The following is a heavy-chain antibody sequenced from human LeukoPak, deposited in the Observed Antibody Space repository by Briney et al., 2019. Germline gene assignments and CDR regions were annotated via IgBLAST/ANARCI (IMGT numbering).Heavy chain of an antibody. Sequence: PGGSLRLSCVASGFSFSDYYINWIRQAPGKGLEWISYISHTSRTIYYADSVKGRFTISRDNSKNTLYLQMNSLRAEDTAVYYCAKDRLRGYFDWLPPRAIDYWGQGTLVTVSS. CDR1: GFSFSDYY. D-gene: IGHD3-9*01. V-gene: IGHV3-11*04. CDR3: AKDRLRGYFDWLPPRAIDY. CDR2: ISHTSRTI. J-gene: IGHJ4*02.